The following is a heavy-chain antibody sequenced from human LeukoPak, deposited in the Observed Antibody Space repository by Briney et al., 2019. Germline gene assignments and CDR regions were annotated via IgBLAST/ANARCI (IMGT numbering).Heavy chain of an antibody. CDR3: AARSLFVVPATYDY. CDR2: IYYSGST. J-gene: IGHJ4*02. V-gene: IGHV4-59*12. D-gene: IGHD2-2*01. CDR1: GGSISSYY. Sequence: SETLSLTCTVSGGSISSYYWSWIRQPPGKGLEWIRYIYYSGSTNYNPSLKSRVTISVDTSKNQFSLKLSSVTAADTAVYYCAARSLFVVPATYDYWGQGTLATVSS.